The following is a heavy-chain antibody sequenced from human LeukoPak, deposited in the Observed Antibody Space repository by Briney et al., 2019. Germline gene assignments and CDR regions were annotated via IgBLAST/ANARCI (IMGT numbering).Heavy chain of an antibody. Sequence: PGGSLRLSCAASGFTFTTYWMSWVRQAPGKVREWVANINQDGSEKYYVDSVKGRFTISRDNAKNSLYLQMNSLRAEDTAVYYCAREISYYYDSSGYYYGDYWGQGTLVTVSS. CDR3: AREISYYYDSSGYYYGDY. D-gene: IGHD3-22*01. CDR1: GFTFTTYW. CDR2: INQDGSEK. V-gene: IGHV3-7*01. J-gene: IGHJ4*02.